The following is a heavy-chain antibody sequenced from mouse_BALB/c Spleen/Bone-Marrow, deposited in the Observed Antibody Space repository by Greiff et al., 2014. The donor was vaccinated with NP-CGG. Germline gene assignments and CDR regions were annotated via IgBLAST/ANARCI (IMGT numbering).Heavy chain of an antibody. CDR3: AHDDPFAY. V-gene: IGHV14-3*02. D-gene: IGHD2-3*01. Sequence: VQLQQSGADLVKPGASVKLSCTTSGFNIKDIFMHWVKQRPEQGLEWIGRIDPASGNTKYDPKFQGKATITADTSSNKVSLQLSGMTYEDTAVYYCAHDDPFAYWGQGTLVTVSA. J-gene: IGHJ3*01. CDR2: IDPASGNT. CDR1: GFNIKDIF.